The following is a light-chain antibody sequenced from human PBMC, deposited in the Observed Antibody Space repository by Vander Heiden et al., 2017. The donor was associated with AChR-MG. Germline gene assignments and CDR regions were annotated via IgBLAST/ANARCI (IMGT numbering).Light chain of an antibody. CDR1: SSDVGGYNY. J-gene: IGLJ2*01. V-gene: IGLV2-11*01. CDR2: DVS. Sequence: QSALTQPRSVSGSPGQPVTLSCTGTSSDVGGYNYGSWYQQHPGKAPKLMIYDVSKRPSGVPDRFSGSKSGNTASLTISGLQAEDEADYYCCSYAGSYTLVFGGGTKLTVL. CDR3: CSYAGSYTLV.